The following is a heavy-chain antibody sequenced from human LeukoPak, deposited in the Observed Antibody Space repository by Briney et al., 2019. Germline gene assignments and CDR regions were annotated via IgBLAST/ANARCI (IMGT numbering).Heavy chain of an antibody. J-gene: IGHJ4*02. CDR2: MNPNSGNT. Sequence: ASVKVSCKASGYTFTSYDINWVRQATGQGLEWMGWMNPNSGNTGYAQKFQGRVTMTRNTSISTAYTELSSLRSEDTAVYYCARGSYYYDSSGTDFDYWGQGTLVTVSS. D-gene: IGHD3-22*01. V-gene: IGHV1-8*01. CDR3: ARGSYYYDSSGTDFDY. CDR1: GYTFTSYD.